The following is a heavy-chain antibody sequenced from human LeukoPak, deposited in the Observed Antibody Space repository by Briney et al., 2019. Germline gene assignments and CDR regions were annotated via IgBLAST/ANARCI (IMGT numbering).Heavy chain of an antibody. V-gene: IGHV3-74*01. J-gene: IGHJ3*02. CDR1: GFTFSNYW. D-gene: IGHD1-26*01. Sequence: GGSLRLSCAASGFTFSNYWMNWVRQAPGKGLVWVSRISLDGSSTTYADSVKGRFTISRDNAKNTLYLQMDSLRAEDTAVYYCTRDQWELLDAFDIWGQGTMVTVSS. CDR3: TRDQWELLDAFDI. CDR2: ISLDGSST.